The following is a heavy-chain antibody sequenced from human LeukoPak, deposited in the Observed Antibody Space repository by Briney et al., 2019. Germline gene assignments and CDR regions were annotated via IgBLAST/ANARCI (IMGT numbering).Heavy chain of an antibody. D-gene: IGHD2-2*02. V-gene: IGHV4-4*07. CDR2: IYTSGST. CDR1: GGSISSYY. J-gene: IGHJ6*02. Sequence: SETLSLTCTVSGGSISSYYWSWIRQPAGEGLEWIGRIYTSGSTNYNPSLKSRVTMSVDTSKNQFSLKLSSVTAADTAVYYCARDVVVVPAAIRKIRYYYYYGMDVWGQGTTVTVSS. CDR3: ARDVVVVPAAIRKIRYYYYYGMDV.